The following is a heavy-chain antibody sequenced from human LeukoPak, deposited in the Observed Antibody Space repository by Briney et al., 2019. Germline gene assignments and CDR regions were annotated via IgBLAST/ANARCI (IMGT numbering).Heavy chain of an antibody. V-gene: IGHV2-5*02. CDR1: GFSLSTSGVG. Sequence: ESGPTLVKPTQTLTLTCTVSGFSLSTSGVGVGWIRQPPGKALEWLALIYWDDDKRYSPSLKSRLTITKDTSKNQVVLTMANMDPVDTATYFCAHYSSAAVTFDYWGQGTLVTVSS. CDR3: AHYSSAAVTFDY. D-gene: IGHD6-13*01. CDR2: IYWDDDK. J-gene: IGHJ4*02.